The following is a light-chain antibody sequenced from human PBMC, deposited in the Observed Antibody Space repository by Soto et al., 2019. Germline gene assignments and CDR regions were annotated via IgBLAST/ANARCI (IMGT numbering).Light chain of an antibody. CDR1: SVDVGDYNS. V-gene: IGLV2-14*03. CDR2: HVT. J-gene: IGLJ1*01. CDR3: SSYSHSPPSYV. Sequence: QSVLTQPASVSGSPGQSSTISCTGSSVDVGDYNSVSWYQQHPGKAPKVMIYHVTIRASGVSNRFSGSKSGNTASLTISGLQAEDEADYYCSSYSHSPPSYVFGTGTKVTVL.